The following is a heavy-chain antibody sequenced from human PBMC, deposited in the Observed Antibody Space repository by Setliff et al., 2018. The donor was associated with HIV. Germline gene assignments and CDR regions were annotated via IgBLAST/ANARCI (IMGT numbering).Heavy chain of an antibody. CDR2: ISFDGSRT. D-gene: IGHD5-18*01. CDR1: GFTFRTFA. CDR3: ARDGGDTAMVSYYYYYYMDV. J-gene: IGHJ6*03. V-gene: IGHV3-30*04. Sequence: PGGSLRLSCVASGFTFRTFAMHWVRQAPGKGLEWVSVISFDGSRTSYADSVKGRFTISRDNSKNTLYLQMNSLRAEDTAVYYCARDGGDTAMVSYYYYYYMDVWGKGTTVTVSS.